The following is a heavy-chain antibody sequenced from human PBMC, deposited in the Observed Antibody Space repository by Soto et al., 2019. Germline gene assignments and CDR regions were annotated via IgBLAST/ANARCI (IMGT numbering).Heavy chain of an antibody. CDR3: ARHVVGYCSGGSCYGAVYYYYYMDV. Sequence: SETLSLTCTVSGGSISSYYWSWIRQPPGKGLEWIGYIYYSGSTNYNPSLKSRVTISVDTSKNQFSLKLSSVTAADTAVYYCARHVVGYCSGGSCYGAVYYYYYMDVWGKGTKVTVSS. J-gene: IGHJ6*03. CDR2: IYYSGST. CDR1: GGSISSYY. D-gene: IGHD2-15*01. V-gene: IGHV4-59*08.